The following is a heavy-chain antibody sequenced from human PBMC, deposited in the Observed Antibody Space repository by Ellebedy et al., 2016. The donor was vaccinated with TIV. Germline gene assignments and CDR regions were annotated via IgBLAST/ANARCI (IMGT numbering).Heavy chain of an antibody. CDR1: GFNFRSYW. CDR3: ARRASYGDYAVQVNPWFDP. Sequence: GGSLRLSCEASGFNFRSYWMTWVRQAPGKGLEWVAKIRQEGDEIYYVESVKGRFTISRDNAKNSLFLQMNSLRVEDTAVYYCARRASYGDYAVQVNPWFDPWGQGTLVTVPP. J-gene: IGHJ5*02. CDR2: IRQEGDEI. V-gene: IGHV3-7*01. D-gene: IGHD4-17*01.